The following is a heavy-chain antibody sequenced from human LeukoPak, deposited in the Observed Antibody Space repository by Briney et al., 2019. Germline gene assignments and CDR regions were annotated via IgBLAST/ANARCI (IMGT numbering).Heavy chain of an antibody. J-gene: IGHJ4*02. CDR3: ATSKGLSIAARPPDY. D-gene: IGHD6-6*01. CDR1: GFTFSSYS. CDR2: ISSSSSYI. V-gene: IGHV3-21*01. Sequence: GGSLRLSCAASGFTFSSYSMNLVRQAPGKGLEWVSSISSSSSYIYYADSVKGRFTISRDNAKNSLYLQMNSLRAEDTAVYYCATSKGLSIAARPPDYWGQGTLVTVSS.